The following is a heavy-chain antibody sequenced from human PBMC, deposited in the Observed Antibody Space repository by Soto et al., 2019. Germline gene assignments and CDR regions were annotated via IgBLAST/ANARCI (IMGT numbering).Heavy chain of an antibody. Sequence: QVQLVQSGAEVKRPGSSVKVSCKASGDTINFYSINWVRQAPGLGLEWMGRVNPILSMSNYAQRFQGRVTMTADKSTSTAYMELSGLSSEDTAIYYCATSYGSGYRAFDFWGQGALVTVSS. D-gene: IGHD3-10*01. CDR2: VNPILSMS. CDR1: GDTINFYS. CDR3: ATSYGSGYRAFDF. V-gene: IGHV1-69*04. J-gene: IGHJ4*02.